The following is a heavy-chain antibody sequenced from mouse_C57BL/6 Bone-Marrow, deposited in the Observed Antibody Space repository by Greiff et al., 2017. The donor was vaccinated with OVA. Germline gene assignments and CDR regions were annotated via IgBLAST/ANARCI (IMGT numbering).Heavy chain of an antibody. J-gene: IGHJ2*01. V-gene: IGHV1-7*01. CDR1: GYTFTSYW. CDR2: INPSSGYT. CDR3: ASGDPLDSSGYRLDY. Sequence: QVQLKQSGAELAKPGASVKLSCKASGYTFTSYWMHWVKQRPGQGLEWIGYINPSSGYTKYNQKFKDKATLTADKSSSTAYMQLSSLTYEDSAVYYCASGDPLDSSGYRLDYWGQGTTLTVSS. D-gene: IGHD3-2*02.